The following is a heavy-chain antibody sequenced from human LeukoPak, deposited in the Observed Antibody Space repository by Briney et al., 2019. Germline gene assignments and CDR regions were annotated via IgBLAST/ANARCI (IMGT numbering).Heavy chain of an antibody. CDR1: GGSISSYY. V-gene: IGHV4-34*01. CDR2: INHSGST. CDR3: ARRSSSSWQLEYFRH. D-gene: IGHD6-13*01. Sequence: SETLSLTCTVSGGSISSYYWSWIRQPPGKGLEWIGEINHSGSTNYNPSLKSRVTISVDTSKNQFSLKLSSVTAADTAVYYCARRSSSSWQLEYFRHWGQGTLVTVSS. J-gene: IGHJ1*01.